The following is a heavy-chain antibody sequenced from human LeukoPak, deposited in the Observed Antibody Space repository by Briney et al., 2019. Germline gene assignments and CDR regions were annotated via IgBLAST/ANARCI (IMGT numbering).Heavy chain of an antibody. CDR1: GYTFTSYG. V-gene: IGHV1-18*01. J-gene: IGHJ4*02. Sequence: ASVKVSCKASGYTFTSYGISWVRQAPGQGLEWMGWISAYNGNTNYAQKLQGRVTVTTDTSTSTAYMELRSLRSDDTAVYYCARDTYYDYVWGSYRYDYWGQGTLVTVSS. CDR3: ARDTYYDYVWGSYRYDY. D-gene: IGHD3-16*02. CDR2: ISAYNGNT.